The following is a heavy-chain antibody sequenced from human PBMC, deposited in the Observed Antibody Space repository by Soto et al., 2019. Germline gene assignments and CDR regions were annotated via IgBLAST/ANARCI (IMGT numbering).Heavy chain of an antibody. CDR2: ISAYNGNT. CDR1: GYTFTSYG. CDR3: ARGGYCSSTSCYTHRHYYYGMDV. V-gene: IGHV1-18*04. D-gene: IGHD2-2*02. J-gene: IGHJ6*02. Sequence: GASVKVSCKASGYTFTSYGISWVRQAPGQGLEWMGWISAYNGNTNYVQKLQGRVTMTTDTSTSTAYMELRSLRSDDTAVYYCARGGYCSSTSCYTHRHYYYGMDVWGQGTTVTVSS.